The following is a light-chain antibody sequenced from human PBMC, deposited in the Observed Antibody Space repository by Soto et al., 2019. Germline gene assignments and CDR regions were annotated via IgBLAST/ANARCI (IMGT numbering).Light chain of an antibody. CDR3: QVWDTNTDHPV. J-gene: IGLJ2*01. CDR2: DDS. Sequence: SYELTQPPSVSVAPGQTARITCGGNNIGSKSVHWYQQKSGQAPVLVVYDDSDRPSGIAERFSGSNSGNTATLTISRVEAGDEADYYCQVWDTNTDHPVFGGGTKLTVL. CDR1: NIGSKS. V-gene: IGLV3-21*02.